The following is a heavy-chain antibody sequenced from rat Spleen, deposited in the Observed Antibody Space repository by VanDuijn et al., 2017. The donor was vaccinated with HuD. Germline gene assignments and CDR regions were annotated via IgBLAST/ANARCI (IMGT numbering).Heavy chain of an antibody. J-gene: IGHJ2*01. V-gene: IGHV5-25*01. CDR1: GFTFSNYY. CDR3: AREIMFYFDY. Sequence: EVQLVESDGGLVQPGRSLKLSCAASGFTFSNYYMAWVRQAPTKGLEWVASITNSGGSTYYRDSVKGRFTISRDNAKSTLYLQMDSLRSEDTATYYCAREIMFYFDYWGQGVMVTVSS. CDR2: ITNSGGST. D-gene: IGHD1-5*01.